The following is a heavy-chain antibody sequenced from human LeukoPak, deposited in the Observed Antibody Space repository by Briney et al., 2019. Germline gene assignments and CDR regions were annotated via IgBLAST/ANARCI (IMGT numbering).Heavy chain of an antibody. CDR1: GFTFSSYA. Sequence: GRSLRLSCAASGFTFSSYAMHWVRQAPGKGLEWVAAISYDGSNKYYADSVKGRFTISRDNSKNTLYLQMNSLRAEDTAVHYCASRGVFLGGYFDYWGQGTLVTVSS. CDR2: ISYDGSNK. CDR3: ASRGVFLGGYFDY. V-gene: IGHV3-30-3*01. J-gene: IGHJ4*02. D-gene: IGHD3-10*01.